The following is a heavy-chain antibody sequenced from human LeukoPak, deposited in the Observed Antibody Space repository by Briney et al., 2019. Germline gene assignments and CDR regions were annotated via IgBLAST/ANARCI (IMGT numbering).Heavy chain of an antibody. CDR3: AQIDRYDTEFDY. V-gene: IGHV2-5*02. J-gene: IGHJ4*02. CDR1: RFSLNTGGLG. CDR2: IHWDDGK. Sequence: KESAPTLVNPTQTLTLTCTFSRFSLNTGGLGVGWIRQPPENALEWLALIHWDDGKRYSPSLKSRLTITKDTSNYLVVLTMTNMDPVDTVTYYCAQIDRYDTEFDYWGQGTLVTVSS. D-gene: IGHD5-12*01.